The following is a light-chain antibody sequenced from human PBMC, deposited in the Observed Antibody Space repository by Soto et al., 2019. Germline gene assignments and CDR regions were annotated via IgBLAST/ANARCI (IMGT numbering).Light chain of an antibody. V-gene: IGLV2-8*01. Sequence: QSVLTQPPSASGSPGQSVTISCTGTSSDVGGYDYVSWYQQHPGKAPKLMIYEVTIRPSGVSDRFSGSKSGNTASLTISGLLAEDEADYFCTSSTSDSLYVFGTGTKVTVL. CDR3: TSSTSDSLYV. J-gene: IGLJ1*01. CDR1: SSDVGGYDY. CDR2: EVT.